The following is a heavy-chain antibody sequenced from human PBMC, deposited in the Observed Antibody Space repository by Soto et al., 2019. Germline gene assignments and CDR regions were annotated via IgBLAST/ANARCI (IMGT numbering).Heavy chain of an antibody. J-gene: IGHJ4*02. CDR3: ARAEPPSPGTIDY. V-gene: IGHV4-59*01. CDR1: VGSISSYY. CDR2: IYYSGST. D-gene: IGHD1-1*01. Sequence: PSETLSLTCTVSVGSISSYYWSWIRQPPGKGLEWIGYIYYSGSTNYNPSLKSRVTISVDTSKNQFSLKLSSVTAADTAVYYCARAEPPSPGTIDYWGQGTLVPVSS.